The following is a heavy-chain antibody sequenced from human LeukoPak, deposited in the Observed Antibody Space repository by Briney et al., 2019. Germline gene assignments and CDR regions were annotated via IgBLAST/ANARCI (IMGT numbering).Heavy chain of an antibody. Sequence: GGSLRLSWAASGLTVSSNYMSLGRQAAGEGLEWVSVIYSSGSTYYADSVKGRFTISKDNSKNTLYLQMNSLRVEDTAVYYCARWGSLNLDYWGQGTLVTVSS. D-gene: IGHD3-16*01. J-gene: IGHJ4*02. V-gene: IGHV3-66*01. CDR1: GLTVSSNY. CDR3: ARWGSLNLDY. CDR2: IYSSGST.